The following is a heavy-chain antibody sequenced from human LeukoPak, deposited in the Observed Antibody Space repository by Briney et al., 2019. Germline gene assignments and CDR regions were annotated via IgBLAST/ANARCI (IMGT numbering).Heavy chain of an antibody. V-gene: IGHV3-43*02. J-gene: IGHJ4*02. Sequence: PGGSLRLSCAASGVTFDDYAMHWVRQVPGKGLEWVSLISGEGGSTYYADPVKGRFTISRDNSKNSLYLQMNSLRTEDTALYYYAKGIFWSGYYGLDYWGQGTLVTVSS. CDR3: AKGIFWSGYYGLDY. D-gene: IGHD3-3*01. CDR2: ISGEGGST. CDR1: GVTFDDYA.